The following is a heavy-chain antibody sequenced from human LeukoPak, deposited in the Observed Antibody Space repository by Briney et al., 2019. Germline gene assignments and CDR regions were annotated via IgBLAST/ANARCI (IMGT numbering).Heavy chain of an antibody. CDR3: AKASRWYYDSSGYDAFDI. CDR2: ISGSGGST. J-gene: IGHJ3*02. V-gene: IGHV3-23*01. D-gene: IGHD3-22*01. CDR1: GFIFSNHG. Sequence: GGSLRLSCAASGFIFSNHGMHWARQAPGKGLEWVSAISGSGGSTYYADSVKGRFTISRDNSKNTLYLQMNSLRAEDTAVYYCAKASRWYYDSSGYDAFDIWGQGTMVTVSS.